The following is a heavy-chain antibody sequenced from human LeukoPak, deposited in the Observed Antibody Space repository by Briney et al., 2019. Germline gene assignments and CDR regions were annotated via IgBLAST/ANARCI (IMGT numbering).Heavy chain of an antibody. CDR3: GTARVLGYMDV. CDR2: MSPNSGNT. V-gene: IGHV1-8*01. CDR1: GYTFTSYD. D-gene: IGHD1-1*01. Sequence: ASVKVSCKASGYTFTSYDINWVRQATGQGLEWMGWMSPNSGNTGYAQKFQGRVTMTRNTSISTAYMELSSLRSEDTAVYYCGTARVLGYMDVWGKGTTVTVSS. J-gene: IGHJ6*03.